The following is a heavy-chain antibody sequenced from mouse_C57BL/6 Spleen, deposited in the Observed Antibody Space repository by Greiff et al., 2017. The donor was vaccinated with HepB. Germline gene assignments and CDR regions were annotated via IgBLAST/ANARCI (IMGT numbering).Heavy chain of an antibody. CDR3: ARSTRVTTSDY. CDR1: GYTFTSYW. Sequence: QVQLQQPGAELVKPGASVKLSCKASGYTFTSYWMHWVKQRPGQGLEWIGMIHPNSGSTNYNEKFKSKATLTVDKSSSTAYMQLSSLTSEDSAVYYCARSTRVTTSDYWGQGTTLTVSS. D-gene: IGHD2-2*01. V-gene: IGHV1-64*01. CDR2: IHPNSGST. J-gene: IGHJ2*01.